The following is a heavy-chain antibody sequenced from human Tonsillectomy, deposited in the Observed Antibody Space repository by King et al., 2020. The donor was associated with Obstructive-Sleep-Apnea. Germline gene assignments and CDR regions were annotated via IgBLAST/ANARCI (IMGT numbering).Heavy chain of an antibody. J-gene: IGHJ4*02. CDR1: GGSISSSSYY. D-gene: IGHD6-19*01. V-gene: IGHV4-39*01. Sequence: QLQESGPGLVKPSETLSLTCTVSGGSISSSSYYWGWIRQPPGKGLEWIGSIYYSGSTYYNPSLKSRVTISVDTSKNQFSLKLSSGTAADTAVYYCAMPGIAVAGSFDYWGQGTLVTVSS. CDR2: IYYSGST. CDR3: AMPGIAVAGSFDY.